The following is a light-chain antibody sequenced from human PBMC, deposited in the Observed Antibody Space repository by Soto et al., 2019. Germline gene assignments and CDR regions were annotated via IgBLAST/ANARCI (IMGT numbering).Light chain of an antibody. V-gene: IGLV2-14*03. CDR1: SSDVGYYNY. CDR3: SSYTSSSTYV. CDR2: DVR. J-gene: IGLJ1*01. Sequence: QSVLTQPASVSGSPGQSITISCTGTSSDVGYYNYVSWYQQHPGKAPKLMIYDVRNRPSGVSNRFSGSKSGNTASLTISGLQAEDEAEYYCSSYTSSSTYVFGTGTKLTVL.